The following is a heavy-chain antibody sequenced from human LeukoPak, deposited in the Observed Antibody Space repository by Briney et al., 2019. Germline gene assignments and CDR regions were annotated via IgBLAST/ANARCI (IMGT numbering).Heavy chain of an antibody. Sequence: SETLSLTCAVYGGSFSGYYWSWIRQPPGKGLEWIGEINHSGSTNYNPSLKSRVTISVDTSKNQFSLLLSSVTAADTAVDYCARARSSWSSRDVDYWGQATLVTVSS. J-gene: IGHJ4*02. D-gene: IGHD6-13*01. CDR3: ARARSSWSSRDVDY. CDR2: INHSGST. V-gene: IGHV4-34*01. CDR1: GGSFSGYY.